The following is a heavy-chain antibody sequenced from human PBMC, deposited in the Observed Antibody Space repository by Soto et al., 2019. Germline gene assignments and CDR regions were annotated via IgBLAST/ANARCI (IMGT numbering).Heavy chain of an antibody. J-gene: IGHJ4*02. CDR3: ARSTRGEIFFDWLSDEYYFDY. CDR1: GGSISSSSYY. V-gene: IGHV4-39*01. D-gene: IGHD3-9*01. Sequence: QLQLQESGPGLVKPSETLSLTCTVSGGSISSSSYYWGWIRQPPGKGLEWIGSIYYSGSTYYNPSLKSRVTISVDTSKNQFSLKLSSVTAADTAVYYCARSTRGEIFFDWLSDEYYFDYWGQGTLVTVSS. CDR2: IYYSGST.